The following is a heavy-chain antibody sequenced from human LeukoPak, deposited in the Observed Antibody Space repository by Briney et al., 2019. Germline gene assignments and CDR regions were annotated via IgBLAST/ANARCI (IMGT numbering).Heavy chain of an antibody. CDR2: IIPMIGIA. CDR1: GTPFRSDA. D-gene: IGHD3-22*01. Sequence: ASVKVSCKASGTPFRSDAWNWVRQAPGQGLEWMGRIIPMIGIANYAQKFQGRVTITADTSTSTVYMDLSSLTSEDTAVYYCARGAYYYDPQGAFDIWGQGTVVTVSS. V-gene: IGHV1-69*04. CDR3: ARGAYYYDPQGAFDI. J-gene: IGHJ3*02.